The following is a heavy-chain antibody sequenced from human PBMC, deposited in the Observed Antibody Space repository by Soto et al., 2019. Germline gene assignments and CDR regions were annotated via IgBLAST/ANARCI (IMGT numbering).Heavy chain of an antibody. V-gene: IGHV4-31*03. J-gene: IGHJ4*02. Sequence: SETLSLTCTVSGGSISSGGYYWSWIRQHPGKGLEWIGYIYYSGSTYYNPSLKSRVTISVDTSKNQFSLKLSSVTAADTAVYYCARSRQGLRGYSYGQYFDYWGQGTLVTVSS. CDR2: IYYSGST. D-gene: IGHD5-18*01. CDR1: GGSISSGGYY. CDR3: ARSRQGLRGYSYGQYFDY.